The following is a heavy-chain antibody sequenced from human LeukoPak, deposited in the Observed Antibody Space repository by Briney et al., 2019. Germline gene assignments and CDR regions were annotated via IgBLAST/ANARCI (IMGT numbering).Heavy chain of an antibody. CDR3: AREYSSSRYYYYYMDV. Sequence: PSETLSLTCTVSGYSISSGYYWGWIRQPPGKGLEWIGSIYHSGSTYYNPSLKSRVTISVDTSKNQFSLKLSSVTAADTAVYYCAREYSSSRYYYYYMDVWGKGTTVTVSS. CDR1: GYSISSGYY. D-gene: IGHD6-13*01. V-gene: IGHV4-38-2*02. CDR2: IYHSGST. J-gene: IGHJ6*03.